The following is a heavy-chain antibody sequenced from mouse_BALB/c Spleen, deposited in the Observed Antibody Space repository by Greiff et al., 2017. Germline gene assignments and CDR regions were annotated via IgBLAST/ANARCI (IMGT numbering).Heavy chain of an antibody. D-gene: IGHD1-2*01. V-gene: IGHV14-3*02. CDR3: ASTTAPFAY. CDR1: GFNIKDTY. Sequence: VQESGAELVKPGASVKLSCTASGFNIKDTYMHWVKQRPEQGLEWIGRIDPANGNTKYDPKFQGKATITADTSSNTAYLQLSSLTSEDTAVYYCASTTAPFAYWGQGTLVTVSA. J-gene: IGHJ3*01. CDR2: IDPANGNT.